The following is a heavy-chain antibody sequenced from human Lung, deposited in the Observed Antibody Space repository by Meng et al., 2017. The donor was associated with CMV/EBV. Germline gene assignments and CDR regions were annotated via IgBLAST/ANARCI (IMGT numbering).Heavy chain of an antibody. CDR1: GYTFTSYG. CDR2: ISAYNGNT. Sequence: TISCKASGYTFTSYGISWVRQAPGQGLEWMGWISAYNGNTNYAQKFQGRVIMTTDTFTSTAYMELRSLRSDDTAVYYCARDWELVTHGGDYWGQGPLVTVSS. CDR3: ARDWELVTHGGDY. J-gene: IGHJ4*02. V-gene: IGHV1-18*01. D-gene: IGHD3-10*01.